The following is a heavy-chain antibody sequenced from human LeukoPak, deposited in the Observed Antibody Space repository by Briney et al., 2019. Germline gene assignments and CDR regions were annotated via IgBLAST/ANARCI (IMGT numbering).Heavy chain of an antibody. J-gene: IGHJ4*02. CDR2: ISGSGGST. Sequence: QPGRSLRLSCAASGFTFSSYGMHWVRQAPGKGLEWVSAISGSGGSTYYADSVKGRFTISRDNSKNTLYLQMNSLRAEDTAVYYCASGQLTRDYWGQGTLVTVSS. V-gene: IGHV3-23*01. CDR3: ASGQLTRDY. CDR1: GFTFSSYG. D-gene: IGHD2-2*01.